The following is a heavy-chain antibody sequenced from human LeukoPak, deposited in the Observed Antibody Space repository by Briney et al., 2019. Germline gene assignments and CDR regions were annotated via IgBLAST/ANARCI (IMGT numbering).Heavy chain of an antibody. CDR2: INPIYHLP. D-gene: IGHD4-11*01. V-gene: IGHV1-69*05. CDR1: GGTFSSHA. Sequence: SVKVSCKASGGTFSSHAITWVRQAPGQGLEWMGGINPIYHLPTYAQIFQGRVTITKDESTSTASMDLSSLTSEDTAVYYCARGRTTGEFDYWGQGTLVTVSS. CDR3: ARGRTTGEFDY. J-gene: IGHJ4*02.